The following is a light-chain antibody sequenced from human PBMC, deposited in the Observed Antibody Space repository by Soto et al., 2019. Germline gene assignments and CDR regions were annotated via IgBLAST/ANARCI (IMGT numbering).Light chain of an antibody. CDR3: QQRTNWPLLYT. V-gene: IGKV3-11*01. CDR1: QSVDSY. J-gene: IGKJ3*01. CDR2: DAS. Sequence: EIVLPQSPATMSLSPGERATLSCRASQSVDSYLAWYQQKPGQAPRLLIYDASNRATGIPVRFSGSGSGTDFTLTISSLEPEDFAVYYCQQRTNWPLLYTFGPGTKVDIK.